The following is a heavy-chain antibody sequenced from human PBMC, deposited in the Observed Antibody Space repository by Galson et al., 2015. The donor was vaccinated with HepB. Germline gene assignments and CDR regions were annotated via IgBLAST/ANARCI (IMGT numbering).Heavy chain of an antibody. CDR2: ISSDGSNT. D-gene: IGHD2-2*01. Sequence: SLRLSCAASGFTFSSDWMHWVRQAPGKGLVWVSRISSDGSNTNYADSVKGRFTISRDNAKNTLYLQMNSLRAEDTAVYYCARASTTSCYFWGQGTLVTVSS. CDR1: GFTFSSDW. CDR3: ARASTTSCYF. J-gene: IGHJ4*02. V-gene: IGHV3-74*01.